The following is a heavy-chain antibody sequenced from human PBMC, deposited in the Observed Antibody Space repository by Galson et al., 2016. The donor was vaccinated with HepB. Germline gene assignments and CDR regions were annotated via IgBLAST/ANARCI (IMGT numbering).Heavy chain of an antibody. CDR3: AKGVNQQHPYYLDS. CDR2: ISGSGDTA. J-gene: IGHJ4*02. D-gene: IGHD1-14*01. V-gene: IGHV3-23*01. CDR1: GFTFSSYA. Sequence: SLRLSCAASGFTFSSYAMSWVRQAPGKGLEWVSAISGSGDTAFYTDSVKGRFTISRDNSENTLYLQMNSLRAGDTALYYCAKGVNQQHPYYLDSWGQGILVTVSS.